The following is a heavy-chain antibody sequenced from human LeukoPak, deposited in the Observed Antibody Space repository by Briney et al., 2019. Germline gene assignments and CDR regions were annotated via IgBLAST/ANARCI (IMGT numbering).Heavy chain of an antibody. CDR3: ATQNLWFGEST. J-gene: IGHJ5*02. V-gene: IGHV3-66*02. Sequence: TGGSLRLSCAASGFTVSSNYMSWVRQAPGKGLEWVSVIYSDGSTYYADSVKGRFTIPRDNSKNTLYLQMNSLRAEDTAVYYCATQNLWFGESTWGQGTLVTVSS. CDR1: GFTVSSNY. CDR2: IYSDGST. D-gene: IGHD3-10*01.